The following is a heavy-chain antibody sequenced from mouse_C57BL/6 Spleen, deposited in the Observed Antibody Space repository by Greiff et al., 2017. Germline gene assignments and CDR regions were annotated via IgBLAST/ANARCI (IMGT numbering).Heavy chain of an antibody. D-gene: IGHD1-1*02. J-gene: IGHJ4*01. V-gene: IGHV1-64*01. CDR3: ARWWDGYYSMYY. CDR1: GYTFTSYW. CDR2: IHPTSGST. Sequence: QVQLQQPGAELVKPGASVKLSCKASGYTFTSYWMHWVKQRPGQGLEWIGMIHPTSGSTNYNEKIKSKATLTVDKSSSTAYMQLISLTSEDSAVYYCARWWDGYYSMYYWGQGTSVTVSS.